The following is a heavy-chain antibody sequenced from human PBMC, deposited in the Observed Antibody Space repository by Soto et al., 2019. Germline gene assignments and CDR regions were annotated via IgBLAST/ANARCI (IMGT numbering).Heavy chain of an antibody. CDR2: IYSGGST. Sequence: EVQLVETGGGLIQPGGSLRLSCAASGFTVSSNYMSWVRQAPGKGLEWVSVIYSGGSTYYADSVKGRFTISRDNSKNTLYLQMNSLRAEDTAVYYCARAKSYCSGGSCYPGPSYGMDVWGQGTTVTVSS. D-gene: IGHD2-15*01. V-gene: IGHV3-53*02. CDR1: GFTVSSNY. J-gene: IGHJ6*02. CDR3: ARAKSYCSGGSCYPGPSYGMDV.